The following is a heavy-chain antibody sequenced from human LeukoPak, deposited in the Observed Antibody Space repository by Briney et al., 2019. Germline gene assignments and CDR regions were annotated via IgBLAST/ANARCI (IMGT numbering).Heavy chain of an antibody. Sequence: GGSLRLSCAASGFTFSSYSMNWVRQAPGKGLEWVSSISSSSSYIYYADSVKGRFTISRDNAKNSLYLQMNSLRAEDTAVYYCARGPYYYDSSGYYYTGTDYWGQGTLVTVSS. CDR1: GFTFSSYS. CDR3: ARGPYYYDSSGYYYTGTDY. CDR2: ISSSSSYI. D-gene: IGHD3-22*01. V-gene: IGHV3-21*01. J-gene: IGHJ4*02.